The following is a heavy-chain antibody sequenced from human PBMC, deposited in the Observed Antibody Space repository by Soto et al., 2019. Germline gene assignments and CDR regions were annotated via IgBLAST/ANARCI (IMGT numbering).Heavy chain of an antibody. CDR1: GFTFSSYG. J-gene: IGHJ4*02. CDR3: ASQLIGYSTFLGY. V-gene: IGHV3-33*01. CDR2: IWYDGSNK. D-gene: IGHD6-13*01. Sequence: GGSLRLSCAASGFTFSSYGMHWVRQAPGKGLEWVAVIWYDGSNKYYADSVKGRFTISRDNSKNTLYLQMNSLRAEDTAVYYCASQLIGYSTFLGYWGQGTLVTVSS.